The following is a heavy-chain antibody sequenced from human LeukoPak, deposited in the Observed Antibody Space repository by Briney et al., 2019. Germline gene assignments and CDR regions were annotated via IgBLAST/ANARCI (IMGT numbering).Heavy chain of an antibody. J-gene: IGHJ6*02. D-gene: IGHD2-15*01. CDR3: AKRRIPRHYGMDV. Sequence: PGGSLRLSCAASGFTFSSYAMSWVRQAPGKGLEGVSAISGSGGSTYYADSVKGRFTISRDNSKNTLYLQMNSLRAEDTAVYYCAKRRIPRHYGMDVWGQGTTVTVSS. CDR1: GFTFSSYA. CDR2: ISGSGGST. V-gene: IGHV3-23*01.